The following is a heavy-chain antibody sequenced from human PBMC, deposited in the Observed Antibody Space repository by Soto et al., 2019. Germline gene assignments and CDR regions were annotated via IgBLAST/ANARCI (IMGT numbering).Heavy chain of an antibody. D-gene: IGHD6-6*01. CDR1: GFTFSSYN. Sequence: EVQLVESGGGLVKPGGSLRLSCAASGFTFSSYNMNWVRQAPGKGLEWVSSISSSGFSINYADSVKGRFSISRDNAQNSLHLQMNNLRAEDTAVYYCARNESSNFYGMDVWCQGTTVTVSS. CDR3: ARNESSNFYGMDV. CDR2: ISSSGFSI. V-gene: IGHV3-21*01. J-gene: IGHJ6*02.